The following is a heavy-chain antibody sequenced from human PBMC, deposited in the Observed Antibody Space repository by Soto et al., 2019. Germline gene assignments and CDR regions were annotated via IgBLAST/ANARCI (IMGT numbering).Heavy chain of an antibody. CDR2: INHSGST. D-gene: IGHD3-9*01. CDR3: ARLGVLRYFDWPIQYYFDY. CDR1: GGSFSGYY. Sequence: PSETLSLTCAVYGGSFSGYYWSWIRQPPGKGLEWIGEINHSGSTNYNPSLKSRVTISVDTSKNQFSLMLSSVTAADAAVYYCARLGVLRYFDWPIQYYFDYWGQGTLVTVSS. V-gene: IGHV4-34*01. J-gene: IGHJ4*02.